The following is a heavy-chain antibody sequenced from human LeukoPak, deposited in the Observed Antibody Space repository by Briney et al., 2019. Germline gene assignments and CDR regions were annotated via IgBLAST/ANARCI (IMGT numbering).Heavy chain of an antibody. D-gene: IGHD3-22*01. J-gene: IGHJ4*02. CDR1: GGSISSGRYY. V-gene: IGHV4-39*01. CDR3: ARVVRDSSGYFDY. Sequence: SETLSLTCNVSGGSISSGRYYWGWIRQPPGKGLEWIGSIYYSGSTYYNPSLKSRVTISVDTSKNQFSLKLSSVTAADTAVYYCARVVRDSSGYFDYWGQGTLVTVSS. CDR2: IYYSGST.